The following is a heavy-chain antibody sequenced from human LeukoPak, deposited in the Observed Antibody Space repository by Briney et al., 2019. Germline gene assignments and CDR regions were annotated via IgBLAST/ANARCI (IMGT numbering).Heavy chain of an antibody. CDR1: GYTFTDNY. J-gene: IGHJ3*02. V-gene: IGHV1-2*02. CDR3: ARGSDLDAFDI. CDR2: INPNSGGT. Sequence: ASVKVSCKASGYTFTDNYFHWVRQAPGQGLEWMGWINPNSGGTNYAQKFQGRVTMTRDTSISTAYMELSRLRSDDTAVYYCARGSDLDAFDIWGQGTMVTVSS. D-gene: IGHD1-26*01.